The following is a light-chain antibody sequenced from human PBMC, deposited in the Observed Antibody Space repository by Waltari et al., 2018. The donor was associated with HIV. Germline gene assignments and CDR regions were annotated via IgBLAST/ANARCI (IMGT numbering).Light chain of an antibody. J-gene: IGLJ3*02. Sequence: QSELTQPPSASGTSGQRVTISCSGSSSNIGSNYVYWYQQVPGKAPKLLIYRNKQRPAGVHDRFSGSKSGTSASLAIGALRSDDEADYYCVAWDGSLSVVLFGGGTRLTVL. CDR1: SSNIGSNY. CDR3: VAWDGSLSVVL. V-gene: IGLV1-47*01. CDR2: RNK.